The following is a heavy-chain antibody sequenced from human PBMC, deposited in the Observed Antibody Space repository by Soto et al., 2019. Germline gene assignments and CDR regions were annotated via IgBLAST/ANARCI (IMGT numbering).Heavy chain of an antibody. J-gene: IGHJ4*02. V-gene: IGHV3-15*07. CDR2: IKSKTDGGTT. D-gene: IGHD3-3*01. CDR3: AKARAQYYDFWSGYPVDY. Sequence: GGSLRLSCAASDFTFINSWMNWVRQAPGKGLEWVARIKSKTDGGTTDYAAPVKGRFTISRDDSKNTLYLQRNSLKTEDTAVYYCAKARAQYYDFWSGYPVDYWGQGTLVTVXS. CDR1: DFTFINSW.